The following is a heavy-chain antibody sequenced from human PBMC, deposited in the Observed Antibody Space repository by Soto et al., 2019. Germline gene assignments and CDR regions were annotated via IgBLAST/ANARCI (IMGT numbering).Heavy chain of an antibody. Sequence: PSETLSLTCTVSGGSVSSGSYYWSWIRQPPGKGLEWIGYIYYSGSTNYNPSLKSRVTMSVDTSKNQFSLKLSSVTAADTAVYYCARVGRGYSYGLFNFDYWGQGTLVTVSS. CDR3: ARVGRGYSYGLFNFDY. CDR2: IYYSGST. D-gene: IGHD5-18*01. CDR1: GGSVSSGSYY. V-gene: IGHV4-61*01. J-gene: IGHJ4*02.